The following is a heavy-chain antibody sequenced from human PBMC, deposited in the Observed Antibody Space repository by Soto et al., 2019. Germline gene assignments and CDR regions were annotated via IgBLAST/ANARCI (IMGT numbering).Heavy chain of an antibody. CDR2: ISSSSSYI. J-gene: IGHJ6*02. V-gene: IGHV3-21*01. D-gene: IGHD2-15*01. Sequence: AGGSLRLSCAASGFTFSSYSMNWVRQAPGKGLEWVSSISSSSSYIYYADSVKGRFTISRDNAKNSLYLQVNSLRAEDTAVYYCARDRWDCSGGSCYTRPDVWGQGTTVTVSS. CDR1: GFTFSSYS. CDR3: ARDRWDCSGGSCYTRPDV.